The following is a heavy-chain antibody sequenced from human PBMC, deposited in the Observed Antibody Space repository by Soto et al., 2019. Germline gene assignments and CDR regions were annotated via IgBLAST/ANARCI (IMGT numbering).Heavy chain of an antibody. Sequence: PGGSLRLSCAASGFTFSNYAMHWVRQAPGKGLEWVAVISYDGSNTYYADSVKGRFTISRDNSKNTLYLQMTSLRAEDTAVYYCATGQSAYAPDLPFDYWGQGTLVTVSS. D-gene: IGHD4-17*01. CDR2: ISYDGSNT. CDR1: GFTFSNYA. V-gene: IGHV3-30-3*01. J-gene: IGHJ4*02. CDR3: ATGQSAYAPDLPFDY.